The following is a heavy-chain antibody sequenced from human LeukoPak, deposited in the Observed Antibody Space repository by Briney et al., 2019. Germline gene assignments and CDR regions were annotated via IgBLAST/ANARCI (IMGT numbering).Heavy chain of an antibody. V-gene: IGHV3-21*06. D-gene: IGHD3-10*01. CDR1: GSTFSESG. J-gene: IGHJ3*02. Sequence: GGSLSLVYAASGSTFSESGMNWVRQAPGKGLEWVSFIDTSGRYVYYGDSVKGRFTISRDNAKNLLFLQMNGLRAEDTALYYCARGRSITLLRGAAMIDGCDTWGQGAMVAVSS. CDR2: IDTSGRYV. CDR3: ARGRSITLLRGAAMIDGCDT.